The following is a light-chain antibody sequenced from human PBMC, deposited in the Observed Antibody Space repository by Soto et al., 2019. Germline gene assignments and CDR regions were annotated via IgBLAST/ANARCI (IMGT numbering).Light chain of an antibody. CDR2: DGT. Sequence: QSALTQPASVSGSPGQSIPISCTGTSSDVGAYNHVSWYQQHPGKAPKVILYDGTNRPSWVSYNFSGSNTGNTASLTISGLEADDEADYYCSSYTSSSTYVFGNGTKLTVL. V-gene: IGLV2-14*03. CDR1: SSDVGAYNH. J-gene: IGLJ1*01. CDR3: SSYTSSSTYV.